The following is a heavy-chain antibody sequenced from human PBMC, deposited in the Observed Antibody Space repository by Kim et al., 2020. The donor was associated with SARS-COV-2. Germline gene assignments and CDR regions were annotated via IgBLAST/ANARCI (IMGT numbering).Heavy chain of an antibody. V-gene: IGHV3-53*04. D-gene: IGHD6-19*01. Sequence: GGSLRLSCAASGFTVSSNYMSWVRQAPGKGLEWVSVIYSGGSTYYADSVKGRFTISRHNSKNTLYLQMNSLRAEDTAVYYCARESVPVAGTPSYGMDVWGQGTTVTVSS. CDR1: GFTVSSNY. CDR2: IYSGGST. J-gene: IGHJ6*02. CDR3: ARESVPVAGTPSYGMDV.